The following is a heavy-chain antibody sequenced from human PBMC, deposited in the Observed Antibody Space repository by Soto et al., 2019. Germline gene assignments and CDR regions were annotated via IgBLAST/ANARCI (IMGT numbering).Heavy chain of an antibody. CDR2: IYHSGST. V-gene: IGHV4-30-2*01. Sequence: QLQLQESGSGLVKPSQTLSLTCAVSGGSISSGGYSWSWIRQPPGKGLEWIGYIYHSGSTYYNPSLKSQVTTSVDRSKNQFSLKLSSVTAADTAVYYCARAGGLGAVAADYWGQGTLVTVSS. CDR3: ARAGGLGAVAADY. J-gene: IGHJ4*02. CDR1: GGSISSGGYS. D-gene: IGHD6-19*01.